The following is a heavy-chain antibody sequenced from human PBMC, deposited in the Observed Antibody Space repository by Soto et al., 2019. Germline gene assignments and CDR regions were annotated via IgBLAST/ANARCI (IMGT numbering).Heavy chain of an antibody. V-gene: IGHV4-59*01. CDR3: TKEGAFSGWFDS. D-gene: IGHD3-10*01. CDR1: SGSINNYY. CDR2: IYYSGST. Sequence: QVELQESGPGLVKPSETLSLTCTVSSGSINNYYWSWIRPPPGRGLEWIGYIYYSGSTAYNPSLKSRVTITIDTSKNQFSLKLTSVTAADTAVYYCTKEGAFSGWFDSWGPGTLVTVSS. J-gene: IGHJ5*01.